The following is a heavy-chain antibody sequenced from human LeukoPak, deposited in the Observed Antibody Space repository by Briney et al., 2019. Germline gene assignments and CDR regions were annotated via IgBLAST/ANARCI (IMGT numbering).Heavy chain of an antibody. CDR3: ARDGNSVMVELDY. CDR1: GFTLNDDY. V-gene: IGHV1-2*02. Sequence: ASVEVSCKASGFTLNDDYMYWVRQAPGQGLEWMGWINSNSGATKYAQKFQGRVTMTRDTSISTVYMELSSLRLDDTAVYYCARDGNSVMVELDYWGQGTLVTVSS. D-gene: IGHD2-8*01. CDR2: INSNSGAT. J-gene: IGHJ4*02.